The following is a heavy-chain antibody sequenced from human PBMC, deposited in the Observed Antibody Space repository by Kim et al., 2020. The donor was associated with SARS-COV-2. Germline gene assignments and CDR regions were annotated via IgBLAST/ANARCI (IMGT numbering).Heavy chain of an antibody. CDR3: VREGSTLSNWFDP. D-gene: IGHD3-9*01. J-gene: IGHJ5*02. CDR2: LWSDGKTK. CDR1: GFNFTSYG. V-gene: IGHV3-33*01. Sequence: LSLTCAASGFNFTSYGMHWVRQAPGKGLEWVAVLWSDGKTKDYADSVKGRFTISRDDSRNTLFLQMTNLRAADTAVYYCVREGSTLSNWFDPWGQGTLVTVSS.